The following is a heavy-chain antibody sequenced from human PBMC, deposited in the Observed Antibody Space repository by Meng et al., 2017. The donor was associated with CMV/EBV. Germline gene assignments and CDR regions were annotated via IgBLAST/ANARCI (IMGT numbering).Heavy chain of an antibody. D-gene: IGHD3-3*01. V-gene: IGHV3-30*04. CDR3: ASAEIFGIRLYFDY. CDR2: ISYDGSNK. Sequence: GESLKISCAASGFTFSSFAMHWVRQAPGKGLEWVAVISYDGSNKYYADSAKGRFTISRDNSKNTLYLQMNSLRAEDTAVYYCASAEIFGIRLYFDYWGQGTLVTVSS. J-gene: IGHJ4*02. CDR1: GFTFSSFA.